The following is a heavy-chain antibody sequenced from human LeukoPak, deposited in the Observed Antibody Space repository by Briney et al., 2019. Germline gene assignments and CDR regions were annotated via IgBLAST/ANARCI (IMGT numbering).Heavy chain of an antibody. CDR2: ISSSSSTL. D-gene: IGHD1-26*01. J-gene: IGHJ4*02. CDR3: ARDVSGSRWELVDC. V-gene: IGHV3-48*02. Sequence: GRSLRLSCAASGFTFSSYCMNWVRQAPGKGLEWVSYISSSSSTLYYAVSVKGRFTISRDNAKNSLYLQMTSLRDEDTAVYYCARDVSGSRWELVDCWGQGTLVTVSS. CDR1: GFTFSSYC.